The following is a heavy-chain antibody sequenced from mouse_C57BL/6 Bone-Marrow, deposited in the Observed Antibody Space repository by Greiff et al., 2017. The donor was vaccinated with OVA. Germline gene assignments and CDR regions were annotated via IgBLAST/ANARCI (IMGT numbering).Heavy chain of an antibody. CDR1: GFSLTSYG. Sequence: QVQLQQSGPGLVQPSQSLSITCTVSGFSLTSYGVHWVRQSPGKGLEWLGVIWSGGSTDYNAAFISRLSISKDNSKSQVSFKMNSLQADDTAIYYCASYSRYYAMDYWGQGTSVTVSS. D-gene: IGHD1-1*01. CDR2: IWSGGST. CDR3: ASYSRYYAMDY. V-gene: IGHV2-2*01. J-gene: IGHJ4*01.